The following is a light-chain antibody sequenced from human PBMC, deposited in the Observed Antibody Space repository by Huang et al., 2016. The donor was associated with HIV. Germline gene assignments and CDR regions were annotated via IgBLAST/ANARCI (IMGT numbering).Light chain of an antibody. Sequence: EVMLTQSPSILSLSLGGTGTISCKASQSVGSYVAWYQQRPGQSPRLLLYATSNRAAGIPTRFSGSGSGTDCTLTISGLESGDLGVFYCQQRSTWPLTFGGGTKVA. V-gene: IGKV3-11*01. J-gene: IGKJ4*01. CDR3: QQRSTWPLT. CDR2: ATS. CDR1: QSVGSY.